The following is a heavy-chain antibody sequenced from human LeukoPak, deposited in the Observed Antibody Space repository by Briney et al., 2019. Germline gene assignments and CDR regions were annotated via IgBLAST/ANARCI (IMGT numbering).Heavy chain of an antibody. Sequence: GGSLGFSCAASEFPFSTYTMNWFGKPPGRGLKGVSYISSSSSAIYYADSVKGRFTISRDNAKNSLYLQMNSLRAEDTAVYYCARDLKVRGELYYWGQGTLVTVSS. D-gene: IGHD3-10*01. CDR2: ISSSSSAI. CDR1: EFPFSTYT. V-gene: IGHV3-48*04. CDR3: ARDLKVRGELYY. J-gene: IGHJ4*02.